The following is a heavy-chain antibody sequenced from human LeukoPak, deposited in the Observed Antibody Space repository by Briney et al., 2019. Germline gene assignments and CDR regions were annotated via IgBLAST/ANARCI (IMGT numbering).Heavy chain of an antibody. J-gene: IGHJ3*02. CDR1: GGSISSYY. Sequence: SETLSLTCTVSGGSISSYYWSWIRQPPGKGLEWIGYIYYSGSTNYNPSLKSRVTISVDTSKNQFSLKLSSVTAADTAVYYCARASPAACSSTSCYLGGAFDIWGQGTMVTVSS. CDR2: IYYSGST. CDR3: ARASPAACSSTSCYLGGAFDI. V-gene: IGHV4-59*08. D-gene: IGHD2-2*01.